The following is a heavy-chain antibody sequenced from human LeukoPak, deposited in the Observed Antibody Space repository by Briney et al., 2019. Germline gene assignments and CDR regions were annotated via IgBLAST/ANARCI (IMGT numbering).Heavy chain of an antibody. Sequence: LGGSLRLSCAASGFTSSSYAMHWVRQAPGKGLEWVAVISYDGSNKYYADSVKGRFTISRDNSKNTLYLQMSSLRAEDTAVFYCARGTFFRIGNERWGQGTLVTVSS. CDR3: ARGTFFRIGNER. CDR2: ISYDGSNK. CDR1: GFTSSSYA. J-gene: IGHJ4*02. D-gene: IGHD2/OR15-2a*01. V-gene: IGHV3-30*15.